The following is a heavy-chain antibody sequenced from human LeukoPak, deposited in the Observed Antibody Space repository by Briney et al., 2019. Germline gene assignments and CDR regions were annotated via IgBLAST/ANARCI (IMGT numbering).Heavy chain of an antibody. CDR3: ARVSTRYSGKTIYYYYMDV. J-gene: IGHJ6*03. CDR2: INHSGST. Sequence: KASETLSLTCAVYGGSFSGYYWSWIRQPPGKGLEWIGEINHSGSTNYNPSLKSRVTISVDTSKNQFSLKLSSVTAADTAVYYCARVSTRYSGKTIYYYYMDVWGKGTTVTISS. D-gene: IGHD5-12*01. V-gene: IGHV4-34*01. CDR1: GGSFSGYY.